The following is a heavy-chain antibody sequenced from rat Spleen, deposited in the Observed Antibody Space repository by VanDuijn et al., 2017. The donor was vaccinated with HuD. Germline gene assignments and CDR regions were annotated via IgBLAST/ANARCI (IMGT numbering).Heavy chain of an antibody. CDR1: GFTFSNYG. CDR3: ARVRTTVVYVMDA. V-gene: IGHV5-29*01. Sequence: EVQLVESGGGLVQPGRSLKLSCAASGFTFSNYGMAWVRQAPTKGLEWVATISYDGSSTYYRDSVKGRFTISRDNAKSTLYLQMDSLRSEDTATYYCARVRTTVVYVMDAWGQGIMVTVSS. J-gene: IGHJ2*01. D-gene: IGHD1-1*01. CDR2: ISYDGSST.